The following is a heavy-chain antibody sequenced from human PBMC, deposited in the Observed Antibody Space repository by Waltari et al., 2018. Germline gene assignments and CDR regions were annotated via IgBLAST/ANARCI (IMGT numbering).Heavy chain of an antibody. D-gene: IGHD3-3*01. Sequence: QLQLQESGPGLVKPSETLSLTCTVSGGSISSSSYYWGWLRQPPGKGLEWIGSIYYSGITAYNPPLKDRVTISVDTSKNQCSLKLSSVTAADTAVYYCARMDGTRPPSRWSGYYGHFDYWGQGTLVTVSS. CDR3: ARMDGTRPPSRWSGYYGHFDY. CDR2: IYYSGIT. V-gene: IGHV4-39*07. CDR1: GGSISSSSYY. J-gene: IGHJ4*02.